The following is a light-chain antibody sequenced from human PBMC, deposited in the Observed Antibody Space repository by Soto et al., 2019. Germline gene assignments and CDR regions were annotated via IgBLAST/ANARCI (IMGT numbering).Light chain of an antibody. CDR3: LQVKSFPRT. CDR1: QSISNW. V-gene: IGKV1-5*03. Sequence: DIQMTQSPATLSASVGDRVTITCRASQSISNWLAWYQQKPGKALQLLIYMASSLESGFPSRFAGSGSGTEFTLTINTLQPEDFATYYCLQVKSFPRTFGQGTKVDI. J-gene: IGKJ1*01. CDR2: MAS.